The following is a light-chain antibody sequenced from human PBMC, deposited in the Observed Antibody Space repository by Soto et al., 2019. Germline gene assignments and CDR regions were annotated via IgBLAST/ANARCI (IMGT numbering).Light chain of an antibody. CDR3: QSYGDNNQV. J-gene: IGLJ3*02. V-gene: IGLV6-57*02. Sequence: NFMLTQPHSVSESPGKTVTISCTGSSGSLASNYVQWFQQRPGSAPTTVIYEDNKRPSGVPDRFSGSIDSSSNSASLTISGLKTEDEADYYCQSYGDNNQVFGGGTKLTVL. CDR2: EDN. CDR1: SGSLASNY.